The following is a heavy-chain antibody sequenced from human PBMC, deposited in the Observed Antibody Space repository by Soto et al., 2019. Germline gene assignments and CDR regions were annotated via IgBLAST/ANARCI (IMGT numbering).Heavy chain of an antibody. CDR3: ARLYCSSSTCDSWFDP. D-gene: IGHD2-2*01. CDR2: IDPRVSYT. Sequence: GESLKISWTGFGYTFTNFWISWVRQMPGGGLEWMGRIDPRVSYTNYSPSFQGNVTISVDKSISTAYLQWGSLKASDTAMYYCARLYCSSSTCDSWFDPWGQGTLVTVSS. V-gene: IGHV5-10-1*01. J-gene: IGHJ5*02. CDR1: GYTFTNFW.